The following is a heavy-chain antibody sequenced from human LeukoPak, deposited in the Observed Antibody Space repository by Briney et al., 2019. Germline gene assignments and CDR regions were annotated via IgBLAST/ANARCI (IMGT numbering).Heavy chain of an antibody. J-gene: IGHJ3*02. CDR3: ARSPGDSDAFDI. CDR2: IYSGGST. V-gene: IGHV3-66*01. D-gene: IGHD4-17*01. CDR1: GFTVSSNY. Sequence: GGSLRLSCAASGFTVSSNYMSWVRQAPGKGLEWVSVIYSGGSTYYAGSVKGRFTISRDNSKNTLYLQMNSLRAEDTAVYYCARSPGDSDAFDIWGQGTMVTVSS.